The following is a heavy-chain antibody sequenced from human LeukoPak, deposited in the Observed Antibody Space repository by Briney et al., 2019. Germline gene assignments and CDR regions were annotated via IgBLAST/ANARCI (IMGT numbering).Heavy chain of an antibody. V-gene: IGHV1-69*13. CDR2: IIPIDGTA. J-gene: IGHJ3*02. D-gene: IGHD3-10*01. CDR3: ARDPGAPVRAFDI. CDR1: RDTFTRCA. Sequence: SVKVSCKASRDTFTRCAFSWVRQAPGQGLEWMGGIIPIDGTANFAQKFQGRVTITADQSTSTAYMELSSLGSEDTAIYYCARDPGAPVRAFDIWGQGTLVTVSS.